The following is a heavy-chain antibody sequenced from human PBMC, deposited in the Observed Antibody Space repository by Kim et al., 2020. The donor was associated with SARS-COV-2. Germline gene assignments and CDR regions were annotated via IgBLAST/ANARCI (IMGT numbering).Heavy chain of an antibody. V-gene: IGHV1-46*01. D-gene: IGHD4-17*01. CDR1: GYTFTSYY. CDR2: INPSGGST. Sequence: ASVKVSCKASGYTFTSYYMHWVRQAPGQGLEWMGIINPSGGSTSYAQKFQGRVTMTRDTSTSTVYMELSSLRSEDTAVYYCARDRSGLNGDSLNWFDPWGQGTLVTVSS. J-gene: IGHJ5*02. CDR3: ARDRSGLNGDSLNWFDP.